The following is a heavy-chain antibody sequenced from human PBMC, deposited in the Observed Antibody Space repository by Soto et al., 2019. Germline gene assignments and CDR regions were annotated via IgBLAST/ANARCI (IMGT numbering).Heavy chain of an antibody. CDR2: FSGSGGRT. Sequence: GGSLRLSCAASGFAFSGYAMSWFRQAPGKGLEWVSAFSGSGGRTYYADSVKGRFTISRDNSKNTLYLQMNSLRAEDTAVYYCAKERTSSGYFDYWGQGTLVTVSS. D-gene: IGHD3-22*01. CDR1: GFAFSGYA. CDR3: AKERTSSGYFDY. V-gene: IGHV3-23*01. J-gene: IGHJ4*02.